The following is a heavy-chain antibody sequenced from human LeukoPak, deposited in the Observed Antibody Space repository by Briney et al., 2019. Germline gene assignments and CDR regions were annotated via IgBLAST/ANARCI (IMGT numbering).Heavy chain of an antibody. D-gene: IGHD3-22*01. CDR3: ARGMYYYDSSGYYYLDY. V-gene: IGHV1-69*13. CDR2: IIPIFGTA. Sequence: SVKVSCKASGGTFSSYAISWVRQAPGQGLEWMGGIIPIFGTANYAQKFQGRVTITADEPTSTAYMELSSLRSEDTAVYYCARGMYYYDSSGYYYLDYWGQGTLVTVSS. J-gene: IGHJ4*02. CDR1: GGTFSSYA.